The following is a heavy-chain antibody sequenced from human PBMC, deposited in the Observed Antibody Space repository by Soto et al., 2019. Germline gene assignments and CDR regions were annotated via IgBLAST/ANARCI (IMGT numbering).Heavy chain of an antibody. CDR1: GGSISSSSYY. CDR3: ARRFLTYYYDSSGDDAFDI. D-gene: IGHD3-22*01. V-gene: IGHV4-39*01. CDR2: IYYSGST. J-gene: IGHJ3*02. Sequence: SETLSLTCTVSGGSISSSSYYWGWIRQPPGKGLEWIGSIYYSGSTYYSPSLKSRVTISVDTSKNQFSLKLSSVTAADTAVYYCARRFLTYYYDSSGDDAFDIWGQGTMVTVSS.